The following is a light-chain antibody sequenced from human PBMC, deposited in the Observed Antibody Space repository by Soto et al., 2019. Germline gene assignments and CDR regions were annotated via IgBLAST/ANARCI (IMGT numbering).Light chain of an antibody. CDR3: AAWDVRLDGPV. V-gene: IGLV1-44*01. CDR2: TNN. J-gene: IGLJ2*01. Sequence: QSVMTQPPSASGTPGQRVTISCSGSSSNIGSHTVNWYQHLPGTAPKLLIHTNNQRPSGVPDRFSGSKSGTSASLAISGLQSEDEADYYCAAWDVRLDGPVFGGGTKVTVL. CDR1: SSNIGSHT.